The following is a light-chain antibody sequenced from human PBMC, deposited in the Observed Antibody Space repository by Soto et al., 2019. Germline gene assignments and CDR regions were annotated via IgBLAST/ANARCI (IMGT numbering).Light chain of an antibody. Sequence: QSALTQPASVSGSPGQSITISCTGTNSDVGGYNYVSWYQQHPGKAPKLMIYEVNKRPSGVSNRLSGSKSGNTASLTVSGLQGEDEADYYCSSYAGSSWVFGGGTKLTVL. V-gene: IGLV2-14*01. J-gene: IGLJ3*02. CDR2: EVN. CDR3: SSYAGSSWV. CDR1: NSDVGGYNY.